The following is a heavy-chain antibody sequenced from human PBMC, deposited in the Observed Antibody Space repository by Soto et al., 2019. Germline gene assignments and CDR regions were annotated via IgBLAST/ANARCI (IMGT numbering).Heavy chain of an antibody. J-gene: IGHJ3*02. D-gene: IGHD3-16*01. V-gene: IGHV4-61*01. CDR2: IYYSGST. CDR3: ARITSPDAFDI. Sequence: SERLSLTCTVSGGSATSGSISWSWVRQPPGKGLEWIGYIYYSGSTNYNASLKSRVSISVDTSKNQFSLELSSVTAADTAVYYCARITSPDAFDIWGQGTMVT. CDR1: GGSATSGSIS.